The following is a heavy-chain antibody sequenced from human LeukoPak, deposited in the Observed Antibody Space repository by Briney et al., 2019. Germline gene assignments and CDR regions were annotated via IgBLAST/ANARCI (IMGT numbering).Heavy chain of an antibody. CDR1: GYIFTNYG. CDR2: ISGYNGNT. Sequence: ASVKVSCKTSGYIFTNYGISWVRQAPGQGLEWMGWISGYNGNTNYAQKLQGRVTLTTGTSTSTAYMELRSLRSDDTAVYYCASALRTGNNYFDYWGQGTLVTVSS. J-gene: IGHJ4*02. D-gene: IGHD1-1*01. CDR3: ASALRTGNNYFDY. V-gene: IGHV1-18*01.